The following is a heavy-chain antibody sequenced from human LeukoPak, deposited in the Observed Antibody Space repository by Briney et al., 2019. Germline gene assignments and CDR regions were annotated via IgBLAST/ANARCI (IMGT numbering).Heavy chain of an antibody. V-gene: IGHV4-39*01. CDR3: ARNSSSSNNGGFDY. J-gene: IGHJ4*02. CDR1: GASIRGTSYY. D-gene: IGHD2-2*01. CDR2: IYYSGSH. Sequence: SETLRLTCAVSGASIRGTSYYWAWIRPTPGTGLDSLGSIYYSGSHNYTTSLKSRVTISVDTSKNQFSLRVSSVTAADTAVYYCARNSSSSNNGGFDYWGQGILVTVSS.